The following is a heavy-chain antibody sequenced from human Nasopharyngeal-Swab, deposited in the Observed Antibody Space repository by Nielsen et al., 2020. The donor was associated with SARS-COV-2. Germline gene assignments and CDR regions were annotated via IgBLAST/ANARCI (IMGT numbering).Heavy chain of an antibody. D-gene: IGHD2-21*02. Sequence: ASVKVSCKASGYTFTGYYIHWVRQAPGQGLEWMGWINPNSGGTNYAQKFQGRVTMTRDTSISTAYMELSRLRSDDTAVYYCARLLAYCGGDCYSGSYYYYGMDVWGQGTTVTVSS. CDR2: INPNSGGT. V-gene: IGHV1-2*02. CDR1: GYTFTGYY. CDR3: ARLLAYCGGDCYSGSYYYYGMDV. J-gene: IGHJ6*02.